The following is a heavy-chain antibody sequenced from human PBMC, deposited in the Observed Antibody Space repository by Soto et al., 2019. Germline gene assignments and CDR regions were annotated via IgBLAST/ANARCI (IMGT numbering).Heavy chain of an antibody. J-gene: IGHJ6*02. Sequence: SETLSLTCAVYGGPFSGFFWSWIRQPPGRGLEWIGEINHSGNTNYNPSLKSRVTISEDTSKNQVSLKLSSVTAADTAVYFCASINKYYYGSGSYIGNFYGMDAWGQGTTVTVSS. CDR1: GGPFSGFF. CDR3: ASINKYYYGSGSYIGNFYGMDA. CDR2: INHSGNT. V-gene: IGHV4-34*01. D-gene: IGHD3-10*01.